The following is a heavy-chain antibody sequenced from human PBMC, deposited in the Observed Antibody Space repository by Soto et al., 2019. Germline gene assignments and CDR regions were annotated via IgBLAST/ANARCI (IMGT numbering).Heavy chain of an antibody. CDR3: ARSPGYSASWGYFYYGMKI. D-gene: IGHD6-13*01. V-gene: IGHV1-18*01. Sequence: QVQLVQSGAELKKPGASVKVSCKASGYTFTNYGISWVRQAPGLGLEWMGWINTYHGNTKYAQKLQGRVTMTKDTSTSTAYMELTSLRSDETAVYYCARSPGYSASWGYFYYGMKIWGQGTRVIVSS. J-gene: IGHJ6*02. CDR2: INTYHGNT. CDR1: GYTFTNYG.